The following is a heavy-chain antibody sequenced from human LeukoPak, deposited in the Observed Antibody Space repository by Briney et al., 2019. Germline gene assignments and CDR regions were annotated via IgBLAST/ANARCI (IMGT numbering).Heavy chain of an antibody. CDR1: GFMFRSYG. CDR2: IWYDGSNK. Sequence: PGRSLRLSCAASGFMFRSYGMHWVRQAPGKGLEWVAVIWYDGSNKYYTDSVKGRFTISRDNSNNTLYLQMNSLRVEDTAVYYCAGGHVRGYSYGFGYWGQGSLVTVSS. D-gene: IGHD5-18*01. CDR3: AGGHVRGYSYGFGY. J-gene: IGHJ4*02. V-gene: IGHV3-33*08.